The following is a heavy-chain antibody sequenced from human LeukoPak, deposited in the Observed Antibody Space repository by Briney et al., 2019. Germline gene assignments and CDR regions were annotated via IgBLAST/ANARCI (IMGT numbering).Heavy chain of an antibody. CDR2: IYTSGST. Sequence: PSETLSLTCTDPGGSISSGSYYWSWIRQPAGKGLEWLGLIYTSGSTNYNPSLKSRVTISVDTSKYQFSLKLSSVTAADTAVYYCAREVVVVAATPGPFDYWGQGTLVTVSS. V-gene: IGHV4-61*02. J-gene: IGHJ4*02. CDR1: GGSISSGSYY. D-gene: IGHD2-15*01. CDR3: AREVVVVAATPGPFDY.